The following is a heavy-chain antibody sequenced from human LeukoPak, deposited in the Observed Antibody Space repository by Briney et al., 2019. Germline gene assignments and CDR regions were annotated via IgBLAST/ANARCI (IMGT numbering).Heavy chain of an antibody. CDR3: VRDGDIVVITFDY. J-gene: IGHJ4*02. CDR2: ISGSGGNT. V-gene: IGHV3-23*01. CDR1: GFTFSNYA. Sequence: GGSLRLSCAASGFTFSNYAMSWVRQAPGKGLEWVSAISGSGGNTYYADSVEGRFTISRDNSKNTLYLQMDRMRVEDSAVYYCVRDGDIVVITFDYWGQGNLVTVSS. D-gene: IGHD3-22*01.